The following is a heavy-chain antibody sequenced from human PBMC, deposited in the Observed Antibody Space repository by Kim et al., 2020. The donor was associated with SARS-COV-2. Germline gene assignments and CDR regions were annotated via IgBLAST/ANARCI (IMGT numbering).Heavy chain of an antibody. CDR3: AREVDTAMVNWFDP. V-gene: IGHV3-7*01. CDR1: GFTFSSYW. Sequence: GSLRLSCAASGFTFSSYWMSWVRQAPGKGLEWVANIKLDGSEKYYVDSVKGRFTISRDNAKNSLYLQMNRLRAEDTAVYYCAREVDTAMVNWFDPWGQGTLVTVSS. CDR2: IKLDGSEK. D-gene: IGHD5-18*01. J-gene: IGHJ5*02.